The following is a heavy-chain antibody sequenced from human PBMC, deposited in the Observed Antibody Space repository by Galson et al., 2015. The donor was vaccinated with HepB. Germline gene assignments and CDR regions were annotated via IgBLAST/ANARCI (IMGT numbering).Heavy chain of an antibody. V-gene: IGHV3-48*02. CDR2: ISSSSSTI. J-gene: IGHJ6*02. CDR3: ARDESEGQLLFYSGMDV. D-gene: IGHD2-2*01. Sequence: SLRLSCAASGFTFSSYSMNWVRQAPGKGLEWVSYISSSSSTIYYADSVKGRFTISRDNAKNSLYLQMNSLRDEDTAVYYCARDESEGQLLFYSGMDVWGQGTTFTVAS. CDR1: GFTFSSYS.